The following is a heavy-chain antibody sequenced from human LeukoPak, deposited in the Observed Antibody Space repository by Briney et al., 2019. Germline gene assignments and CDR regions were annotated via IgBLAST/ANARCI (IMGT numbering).Heavy chain of an antibody. Sequence: SQTLSLACTVSGGSISSSDYYWSWIRQPPGKGLEWIGYIYYSGSTYYNPSLKSRVTISVDTSKNQFYLKLSSVTAADTAVYYCAREASGSSDFDYWGQGTLVTVSS. CDR3: AREASGSSDFDY. CDR2: IYYSGST. V-gene: IGHV4-30-4*01. J-gene: IGHJ4*02. CDR1: GGSISSSDYY. D-gene: IGHD3-10*01.